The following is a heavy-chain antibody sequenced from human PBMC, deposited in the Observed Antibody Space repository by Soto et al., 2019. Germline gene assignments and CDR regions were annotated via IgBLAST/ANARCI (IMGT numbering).Heavy chain of an antibody. V-gene: IGHV1-18*04. CDR2: ISAYNGNT. D-gene: IGHD4-17*01. J-gene: IGHJ4*02. CDR3: ARDANPHYGDYFSRFDY. CDR1: GYTFTSYG. Sequence: ASVKVSCKASGYTFTSYGISWVRQAPGQGLEWMGWISAYNGNTNYAQKLQGRVTMTTDTSTSTAYMELRSLRSDDTAVYYCARDANPHYGDYFSRFDYWGQGTLVTVSS.